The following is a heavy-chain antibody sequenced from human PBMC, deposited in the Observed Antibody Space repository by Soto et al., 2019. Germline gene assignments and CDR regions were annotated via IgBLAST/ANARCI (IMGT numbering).Heavy chain of an antibody. CDR2: ISSSGSTI. Sequence: GGSLRLSCAASGFTFSSYEMNWVRQAPGKGLEWVSYISSSGSTIYYADSVKGRFTFSRDNAKNSLYLQMNSLRAEDTAVYYCASGVGSWGWRDYWGQGTLVTVSS. CDR1: GFTFSSYE. D-gene: IGHD2-15*01. J-gene: IGHJ4*02. V-gene: IGHV3-48*03. CDR3: ASGVGSWGWRDY.